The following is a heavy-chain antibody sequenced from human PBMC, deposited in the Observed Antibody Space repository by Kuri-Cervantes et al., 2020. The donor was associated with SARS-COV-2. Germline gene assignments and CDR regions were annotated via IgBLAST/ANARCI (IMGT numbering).Heavy chain of an antibody. Sequence: GESLKISCAASGFTFSNAWMSWVRQAPGKGLEWVGRIKSKTDGGTTDYAAPVKGRFTISRDDSKNTLYLQMNSLKTEDTAVYYCTTDSITGPIMDVWGKGTTVIVSS. D-gene: IGHD1-20*01. CDR1: GFTFSNAW. J-gene: IGHJ6*03. CDR2: IKSKTDGGTT. CDR3: TTDSITGPIMDV. V-gene: IGHV3-15*01.